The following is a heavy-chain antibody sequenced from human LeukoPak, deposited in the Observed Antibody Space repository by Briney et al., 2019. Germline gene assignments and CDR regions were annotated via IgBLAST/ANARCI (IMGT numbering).Heavy chain of an antibody. D-gene: IGHD3-3*01. V-gene: IGHV4-61*02. Sequence: SETLSLTCTVSGGSISSGSYYWSWIRQPAGKGREWIGRIYTSGSTNYNPSLMSRVTISVDTSKNQFSLKLSSVTAADTAVYYCARDFLSGFSGPRWGQGTLVTVSS. CDR2: IYTSGST. CDR1: GGSISSGSYY. CDR3: ARDFLSGFSGPR. J-gene: IGHJ4*02.